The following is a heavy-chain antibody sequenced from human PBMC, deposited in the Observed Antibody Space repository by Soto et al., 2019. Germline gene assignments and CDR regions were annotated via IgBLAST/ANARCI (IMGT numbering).Heavy chain of an antibody. CDR2: TYYRSKWYK. Sequence: HTLSLTSALSGDSVSRTGVAWNWIRRSPSMGLEWLGRTYYRSKWYKDYAVSVKSRIIIDADTFRNQFSLHLNSVTPEDTAVYYCARDRMTSDYYFDFWGQGTQVTVSS. V-gene: IGHV6-1*01. CDR3: ARDRMTSDYYFDF. CDR1: GDSVSRTGVA. J-gene: IGHJ4*02.